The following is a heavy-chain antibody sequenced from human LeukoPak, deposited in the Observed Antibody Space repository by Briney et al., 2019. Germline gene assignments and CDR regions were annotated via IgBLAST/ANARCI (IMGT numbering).Heavy chain of an antibody. CDR2: ISWNSGSI. Sequence: GGSLRLSCAASGFTFDDYAMHWVRQAPGKGLEWVSGISWNSGSIGYADSVKGRFTISRDNAKNSLYLQMNSLRAEDTALYYCAKVRENYYDSSGYSFDYWGQGTLVTVSS. D-gene: IGHD3-22*01. CDR3: AKVRENYYDSSGYSFDY. V-gene: IGHV3-9*01. CDR1: GFTFDDYA. J-gene: IGHJ4*02.